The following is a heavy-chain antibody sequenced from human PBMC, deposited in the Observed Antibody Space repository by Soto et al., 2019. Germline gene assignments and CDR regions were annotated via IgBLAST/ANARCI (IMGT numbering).Heavy chain of an antibody. CDR2: FNTGTGET. Sequence: ASVKVSCKVSGYTLSELSMHWVRQAPGKGLEWVGGFNTGTGETIYAQKFQGRVTMSEDAFTATAYIQVSSLTSEDTAVYYCATDASFPYKAPFDYWGQGTLVTVSS. J-gene: IGHJ4*01. CDR3: ATDASFPYKAPFDY. D-gene: IGHD1-20*01. V-gene: IGHV1-24*01. CDR1: GYTLSELS.